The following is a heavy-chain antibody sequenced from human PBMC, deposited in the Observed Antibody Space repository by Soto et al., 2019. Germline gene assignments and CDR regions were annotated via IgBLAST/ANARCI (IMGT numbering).Heavy chain of an antibody. Sequence: QVQVQESGPGLMKPSETLSLTCTVSGASISNFHWSWIRQPAGKGLEWIGRIYISGSTNDNPSRRSRVTVSLDTSQHQCSVKLRSVTGADTAVYYCGRDALGGFDILGPGTLVTGSS. V-gene: IGHV4-4*07. D-gene: IGHD3-16*01. CDR3: GRDALGGFDI. CDR2: IYISGST. J-gene: IGHJ3*02. CDR1: GASISNFH.